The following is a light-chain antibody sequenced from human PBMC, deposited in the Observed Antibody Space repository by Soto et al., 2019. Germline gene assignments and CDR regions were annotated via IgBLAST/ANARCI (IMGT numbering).Light chain of an antibody. CDR3: QQYGSSPRT. V-gene: IGKV3-20*01. J-gene: IGKJ1*01. CDR1: QSVSSSY. Sequence: EIVLTQSPGTLSLSPGERATLSCRASQSVSSSYLAWYQQKTGQAPRLLIYGASSRATGIPDRFSGSGSGTVFTLTFCSLEPEDFAVYYCQQYGSSPRTFGQGTKVDIK. CDR2: GAS.